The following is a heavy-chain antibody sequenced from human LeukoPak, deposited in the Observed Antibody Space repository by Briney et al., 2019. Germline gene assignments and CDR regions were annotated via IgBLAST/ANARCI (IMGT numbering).Heavy chain of an antibody. D-gene: IGHD2-2*01. V-gene: IGHV3-11*01. J-gene: IGHJ5*02. Sequence: GGSLRLSCAASGFTFSDYYMSWIGQAPGKGLKWFSYISSSGSTIYYADSVKGRFTISRDNAKNSLYLQMNSLRAEDTAVYYCARGVVVPAGNWFDPWGQGTLVTVSS. CDR1: GFTFSDYY. CDR2: ISSSGSTI. CDR3: ARGVVVPAGNWFDP.